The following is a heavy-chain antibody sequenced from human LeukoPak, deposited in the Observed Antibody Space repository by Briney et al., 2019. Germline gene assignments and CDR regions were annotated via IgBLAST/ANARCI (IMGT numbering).Heavy chain of an antibody. CDR2: IIPICGSS. D-gene: IGHD2-2*01. Sequence: PWASVKVSCKASGGTFSRFAVSWVRQAPGQGLEWMGGIIPICGSSNYAQKYQGRVTITTDESTSTAYMELSSLRSDDTAVYYCASSDCSSTSCYNWFDPWGQGTLITVSS. J-gene: IGHJ5*02. V-gene: IGHV1-69*05. CDR3: ASSDCSSTSCYNWFDP. CDR1: GGTFSRFA.